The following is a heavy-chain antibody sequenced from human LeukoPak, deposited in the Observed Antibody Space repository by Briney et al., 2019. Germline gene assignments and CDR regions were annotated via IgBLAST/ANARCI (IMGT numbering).Heavy chain of an antibody. CDR3: AKDAERGFDYSNSLEK. CDR1: RFLFSHFG. J-gene: IGHJ4*02. V-gene: IGHV3-33*06. D-gene: IGHD4-11*01. CDR2: AFSDGSNQ. Sequence: GGSLRLSCAASRFLFSHFGMHWVRQAPGKGLEWVAVAFSDGSNQYYADSVKGRFTVSRDNSQNMVYLQMNSLRPDDTALYYCAKDAERGFDYSNSLEKWGQGTLVTVSS.